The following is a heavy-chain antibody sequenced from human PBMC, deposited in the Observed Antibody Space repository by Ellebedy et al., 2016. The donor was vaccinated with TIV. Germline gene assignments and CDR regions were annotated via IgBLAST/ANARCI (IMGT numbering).Heavy chain of an antibody. CDR2: IFIDNTT. V-gene: IGHV3-66*01. J-gene: IGHJ3*02. Sequence: GGSLRLSCAASELTVSSNYMSWVRQAPGKGLEWVSVIFIDNTTYYADSVKGRFTISRDNSKNTLYIQMSSLRAEDTAVYYCARETFNDVGLKEWGIFDIWGQGTMVTVSS. D-gene: IGHD2-8*01. CDR3: ARETFNDVGLKEWGIFDI. CDR1: ELTVSSNY.